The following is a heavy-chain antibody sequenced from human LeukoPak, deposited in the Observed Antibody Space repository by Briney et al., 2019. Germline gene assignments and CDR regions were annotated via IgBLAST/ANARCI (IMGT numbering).Heavy chain of an antibody. CDR3: AKRGIVIRVILVGFHKEAYYFDS. V-gene: IGHV3-23*01. CDR2: ISGSGGGT. CDR1: GITLSNYG. Sequence: GGSLRLSCAVSGITLSNYGMSWVRQAPGKGLEWVAGISGSGGGTNYADSVKGRFTISRDNPRNTLYLQMNSLRAEDTAVYFCAKRGIVIRVILVGFHKEAYYFDSWGQEALVTVSS. J-gene: IGHJ4*02. D-gene: IGHD3-16*01.